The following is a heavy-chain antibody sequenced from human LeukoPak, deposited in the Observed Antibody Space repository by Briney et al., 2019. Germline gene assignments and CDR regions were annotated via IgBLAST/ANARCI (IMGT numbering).Heavy chain of an antibody. V-gene: IGHV3-23*01. Sequence: GGSLRLSCAASGFTFSSYAMSWVRQAPGKGLEWVSAISGSGGSTYYADSVKGRFTISRDNAKNSLYLQMNSLRAEDTAVYYCARVYDFWSGYAFPSINYYYYGMDVWGQGTTVTVSS. CDR2: ISGSGGST. J-gene: IGHJ6*02. CDR3: ARVYDFWSGYAFPSINYYYYGMDV. D-gene: IGHD3-3*01. CDR1: GFTFSSYA.